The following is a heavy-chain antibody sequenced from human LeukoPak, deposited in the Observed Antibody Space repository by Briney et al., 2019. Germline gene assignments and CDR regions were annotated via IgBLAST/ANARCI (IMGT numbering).Heavy chain of an antibody. J-gene: IGHJ5*02. CDR3: AKGSGSSPFDP. CDR1: GGSVSSGFYY. CDR2: IYYSGNT. Sequence: SETLSLTCTVSGGSVSSGFYYWSWIRQPPGKGLEWIGYIYYSGNTNYNPSLKSRVSISVDTSKNKFSLKLTSVTAADTAVYYCAKGSGSSPFDPWGQGTLVTVSS. V-gene: IGHV4-61*01. D-gene: IGHD3-10*01.